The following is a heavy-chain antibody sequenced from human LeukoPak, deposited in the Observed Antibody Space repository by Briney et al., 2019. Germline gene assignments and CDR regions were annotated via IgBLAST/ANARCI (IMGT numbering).Heavy chain of an antibody. D-gene: IGHD3-10*01. J-gene: IGHJ4*02. CDR2: IYTSGST. Sequence: PSETLSLTCTVSGGSISSYYWSWIRQPAGKGLEWIGRIYTSGSTNYNPSLKSRVTMSVDTSKNQFSLKLSSVTAADAAVYYCARGPPDYYGSGSYLSFDYWGQGTLVTVPS. CDR3: ARGPPDYYGSGSYLSFDY. V-gene: IGHV4-4*07. CDR1: GGSISSYY.